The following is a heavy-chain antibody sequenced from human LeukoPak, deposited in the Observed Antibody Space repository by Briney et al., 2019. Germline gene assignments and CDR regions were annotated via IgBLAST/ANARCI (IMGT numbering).Heavy chain of an antibody. V-gene: IGHV3-53*01. CDR3: AVKYYYDSSGYCDFDY. D-gene: IGHD3-22*01. CDR2: IYSGGST. Sequence: GGSLRLSCAASGFTVSSNYMSWVRQAPGKGLEWVSVIYSGGSTYYADSVKGRFTISRDNSKNTLYLQMNSLRAEDTAVYYCAVKYYYDSSGYCDFDYWGQGTLVTVSS. CDR1: GFTVSSNY. J-gene: IGHJ4*02.